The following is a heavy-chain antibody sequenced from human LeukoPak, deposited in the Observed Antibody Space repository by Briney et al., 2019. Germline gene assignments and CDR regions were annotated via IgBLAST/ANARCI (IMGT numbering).Heavy chain of an antibody. CDR3: AKEGLLWFGDDAFDI. CDR1: GFTLSSYG. V-gene: IGHV3-30*18. D-gene: IGHD3-10*01. CDR2: ISYDGSNK. Sequence: GGSLRLSCAASGFTLSSYGMHWVRQAPGKGLEWVAVISYDGSNKYYADSVKGRFTISRDNSTNTLYLQMNSLRAEDTAVYYCAKEGLLWFGDDAFDIWGQGTMVTVSS. J-gene: IGHJ3*02.